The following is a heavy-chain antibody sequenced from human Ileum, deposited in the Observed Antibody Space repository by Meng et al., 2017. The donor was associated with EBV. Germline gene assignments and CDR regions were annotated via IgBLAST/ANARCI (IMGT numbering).Heavy chain of an antibody. Sequence: QVQLQESGPGLVKPAGTLSLTFAVPCGSMSSTNWWSWVRQPPGKGLEWIGEIYHSGSTNYNPSLKSRVSISVDKSKNQFSLKLSSVPAADTAVHYCARADKVRFDYWGQGTLVTVSS. CDR1: CGSMSSTNW. V-gene: IGHV4-4*02. J-gene: IGHJ4*02. CDR3: ARADKVRFDY. CDR2: IYHSGST.